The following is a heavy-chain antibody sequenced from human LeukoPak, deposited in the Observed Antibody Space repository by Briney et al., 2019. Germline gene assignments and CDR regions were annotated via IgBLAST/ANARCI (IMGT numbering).Heavy chain of an antibody. CDR2: ISSSGGST. D-gene: IGHD1-7*01. CDR3: AKEGKTRNWNYFQAKPVY. V-gene: IGHV3-23*01. J-gene: IGHJ4*02. Sequence: GGSLRLSCAASGFTFNNYAMSWVRQAPGKGLEWVSAISSSGGSTHYADSAKGRFTISRDNSKNTLYLQLNSLKAEDTAVYYCAKEGKTRNWNYFQAKPVYWGQGTLVIVSS. CDR1: GFTFNNYA.